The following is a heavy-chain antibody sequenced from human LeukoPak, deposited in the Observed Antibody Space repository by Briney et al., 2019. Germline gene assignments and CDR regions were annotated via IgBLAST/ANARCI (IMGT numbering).Heavy chain of an antibody. J-gene: IGHJ5*02. Sequence: GGSLRLSCAASEFTFRTYGMHWVRQAPGKGLEWVAFIRYDGSQTYYADSLKGRFTISRDNSKNTLYLQMNSLRAEDTAVYYCAKDPQYSSGWPRRNWFDPWGQGTLVTVSS. CDR2: IRYDGSQT. D-gene: IGHD6-19*01. V-gene: IGHV3-30*02. CDR3: AKDPQYSSGWPRRNWFDP. CDR1: EFTFRTYG.